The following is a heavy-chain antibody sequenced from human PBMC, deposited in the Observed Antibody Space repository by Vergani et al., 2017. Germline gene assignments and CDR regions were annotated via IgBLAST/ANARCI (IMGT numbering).Heavy chain of an antibody. Sequence: EVQLLESGGGLVQPGGSLRLSCAASGFSFSDYAMSWVRQAPGKGLEGVAAISGSGSTTYYADSVTGRFTVSRDNSKNTLFLQMNSLRAEDTAVYYCAKKGFCVTSSCYTTPMDTLQYWGQGALVTVSS. J-gene: IGHJ4*02. V-gene: IGHV3-23*01. CDR3: AKKGFCVTSSCYTTPMDTLQY. CDR2: ISGSGSTT. CDR1: GFSFSDYA. D-gene: IGHD2-2*01.